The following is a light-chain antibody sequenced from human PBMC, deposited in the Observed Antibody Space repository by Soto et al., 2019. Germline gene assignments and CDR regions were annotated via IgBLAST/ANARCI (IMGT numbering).Light chain of an antibody. Sequence: QSVLTQPPSVSAAPGQKVTISCSGSSSNIGNNYVSWYQQLRGTAPKLLIYDNNKRPSGIPDRFSGSKSGTSATLGITGLQTGDEADYYCGTWDSSLSVWVFGGGTKLTVL. CDR1: SSNIGNNY. V-gene: IGLV1-51*01. CDR2: DNN. CDR3: GTWDSSLSVWV. J-gene: IGLJ3*02.